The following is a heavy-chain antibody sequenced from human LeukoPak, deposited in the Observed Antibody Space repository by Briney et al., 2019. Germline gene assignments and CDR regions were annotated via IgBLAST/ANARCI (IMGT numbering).Heavy chain of an antibody. J-gene: IGHJ3*01. Sequence: GGSLRLSCAASGFTFKNYAMHWIRQAPGKGLEWVAITSYEGINNYYADFVKGRFTISRDNSKSMLFLQMSSLRTEDSALYYCVGGEGQGFGELFGAFDVWGQGTLVSVSS. V-gene: IGHV3-30-3*01. CDR1: GFTFKNYA. CDR2: TSYEGINN. D-gene: IGHD3-10*01. CDR3: VGGEGQGFGELFGAFDV.